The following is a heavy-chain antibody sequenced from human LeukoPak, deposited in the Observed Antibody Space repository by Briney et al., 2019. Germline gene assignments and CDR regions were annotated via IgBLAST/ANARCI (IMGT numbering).Heavy chain of an antibody. CDR3: ARVLSGSWDWFDP. CDR2: INTDGSST. D-gene: IGHD3-22*01. V-gene: IGHV3-74*01. CDR1: GFTFSSYW. Sequence: GGSLRLSCAASGFTFSSYWMHWVRQAPGKGLVWVSRINTDGSSTSYADSVKGRFTISRDNAKNTLYLQMNSLRAEDTAVYYCARVLSGSWDWFDPWGQGTLVTVSS. J-gene: IGHJ5*02.